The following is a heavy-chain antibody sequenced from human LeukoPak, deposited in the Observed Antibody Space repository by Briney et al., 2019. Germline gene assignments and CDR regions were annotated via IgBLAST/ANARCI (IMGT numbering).Heavy chain of an antibody. J-gene: IGHJ5*02. CDR3: ARDLRASRWFDP. D-gene: IGHD4-17*01. V-gene: IGHV1-3*01. Sequence: ASVKVSCKASGYTFTSYAMHWVRQAPGQRLEWMGWINAGNGNTKYSQKFQGRVTITRDTSASTAYMELSSLRSEDTAVCYCARDLRASRWFDPWGQGTLVTVSS. CDR1: GYTFTSYA. CDR2: INAGNGNT.